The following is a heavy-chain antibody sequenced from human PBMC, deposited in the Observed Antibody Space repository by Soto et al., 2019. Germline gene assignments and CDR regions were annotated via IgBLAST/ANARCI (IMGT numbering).Heavy chain of an antibody. V-gene: IGHV1-3*01. J-gene: IGHJ5*02. D-gene: IGHD2-15*01. CDR1: GYTFTSYA. CDR3: SRADQAIVVVVGLLFDP. CDR2: INAGNGNT. Sequence: ASEQVSRKASGYTFTSYAMHWVRQAPGQRLEWMGWINAGNGNTKYSQKFQGRVTITRDTSASTAYMELRSLRSEDTAVYYCSRADQAIVVVVGLLFDPWGQGTLVTVSS.